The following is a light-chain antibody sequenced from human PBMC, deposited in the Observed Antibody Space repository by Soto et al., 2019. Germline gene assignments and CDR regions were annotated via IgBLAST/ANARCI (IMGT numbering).Light chain of an antibody. V-gene: IGLV1-51*01. CDR3: GTWDSSLTVYV. J-gene: IGLJ1*01. Sequence: QSVLTQPPSVSAAPGQKATISCSGSSSNIGNNFVSWYQQFPGTAPKLLIYDNNKRPSGIPDRFSGSKSGTSATLGITGLQTGDEADYYCGTWDSSLTVYVFGTGTKLTVL. CDR1: SSNIGNNF. CDR2: DNN.